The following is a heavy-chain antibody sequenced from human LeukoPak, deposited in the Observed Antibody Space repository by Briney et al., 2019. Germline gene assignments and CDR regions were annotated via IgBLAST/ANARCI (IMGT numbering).Heavy chain of an antibody. J-gene: IGHJ4*02. D-gene: IGHD2-15*01. V-gene: IGHV3-30*03. CDR3: ARDLKVKSADYYFDY. Sequence: PGGSLRLSCAASGFTFSNYPMHWVRQAPGKGLEWVVVIANDGRDIHYGESVKGRFTISRDNSRNTLYLQMNSLRAEDTAVYYCARDLKVKSADYYFDYWGQGTLVTVSS. CDR2: IANDGRDI. CDR1: GFTFSNYP.